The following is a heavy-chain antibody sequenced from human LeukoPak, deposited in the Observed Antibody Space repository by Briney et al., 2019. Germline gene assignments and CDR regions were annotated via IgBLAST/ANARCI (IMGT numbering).Heavy chain of an antibody. CDR1: GFTFDDYA. J-gene: IGHJ6*02. V-gene: IGHV3-9*01. CDR3: AKAGAVAIPSLVSYYGMDV. CDR2: ISWNSGSI. Sequence: GGSLRLSCAASGFTFDDYAMHWVRQAPGKGLEWVSGISWNSGSIGYADSVKGRFTISRDNAKNSLYLQMNSLRAEDTALYYCAKAGAVAIPSLVSYYGMDVWGQGTTVTVSS. D-gene: IGHD6-19*01.